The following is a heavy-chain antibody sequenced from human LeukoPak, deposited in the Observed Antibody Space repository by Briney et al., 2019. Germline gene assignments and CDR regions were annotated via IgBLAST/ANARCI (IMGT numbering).Heavy chain of an antibody. CDR3: AKDLRYSNA. CDR2: IRVSGST. J-gene: IGHJ6*02. Sequence: GGSLRLSCAASGFTFSSCAMRWVRQAPGKGLEWVSGIRVSGSTYYADSVKGRFTISRDNSKNTLYLQMDSLRVEDTAVYYCAKDLRYSNAWGQGTTVTVSS. CDR1: GFTFSSCA. D-gene: IGHD1-1*01. V-gene: IGHV3-23*01.